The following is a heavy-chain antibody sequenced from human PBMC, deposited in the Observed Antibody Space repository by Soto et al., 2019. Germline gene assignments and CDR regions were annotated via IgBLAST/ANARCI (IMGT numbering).Heavy chain of an antibody. CDR2: IWYDGSNK. CDR3: ATYDYGDSADY. Sequence: GGSLRLSCAASGFTFSSYGMHWVRQAPGKGLEWVAVIWYDGSNKYYADSVKGRFTISRDNSKNTLYLQMNSLRAEDTAVYYCATYDYGDSADYWGQGTLVTVSS. J-gene: IGHJ4*02. CDR1: GFTFSSYG. D-gene: IGHD4-17*01. V-gene: IGHV3-33*01.